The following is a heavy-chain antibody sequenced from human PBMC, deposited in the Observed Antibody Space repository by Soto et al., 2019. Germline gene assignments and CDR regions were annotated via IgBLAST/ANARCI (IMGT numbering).Heavy chain of an antibody. V-gene: IGHV4-30-4*01. CDR1: GGSISSADYY. CDR3: SRVYDSSGYLALGYFDS. Sequence: SETLSLTCSVSGGSISSADYYWSWIRQPPGKGLERIAYSYYSGSTYFNPSLKSRITISVDTSKNQFSLKLSSLTAADTAVYYCSRVYDSSGYLALGYFDSWGQGTLVTVSS. D-gene: IGHD3-22*01. CDR2: SYYSGST. J-gene: IGHJ4*02.